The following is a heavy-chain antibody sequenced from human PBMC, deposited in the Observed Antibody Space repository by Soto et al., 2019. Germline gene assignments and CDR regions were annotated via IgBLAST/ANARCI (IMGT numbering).Heavy chain of an antibody. J-gene: IGHJ5*02. CDR1: GYTLTELS. Sequence: ASVKVSCKVSGYTLTELSMHWVRQAPGKGLEWMGGFDPEDGETIYAQKFQGRVTMTEDTSTDTAYMELSSLRSEDTAVYYCAARPIPLERFGPDCFDHWGQGTLVTVSS. D-gene: IGHD3-3*01. CDR2: FDPEDGET. V-gene: IGHV1-24*01. CDR3: AARPIPLERFGPDCFDH.